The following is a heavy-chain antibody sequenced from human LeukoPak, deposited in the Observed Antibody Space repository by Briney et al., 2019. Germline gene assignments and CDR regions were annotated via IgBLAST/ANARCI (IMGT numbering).Heavy chain of an antibody. CDR2: INHSGST. J-gene: IGHJ5*02. Sequence: SETLSLTCAVYGGSFSGYYWSWIRQPPGKGLEWIGEINHSGSTNYNPSLKSRVTISVDTSKNQFSLKLSSVTAADTAVYYCARVGGSSWYKDHNWFDPWGQGTLVTVSS. CDR3: ARVGGSSWYKDHNWFDP. V-gene: IGHV4-34*01. CDR1: GGSFSGYY. D-gene: IGHD6-13*01.